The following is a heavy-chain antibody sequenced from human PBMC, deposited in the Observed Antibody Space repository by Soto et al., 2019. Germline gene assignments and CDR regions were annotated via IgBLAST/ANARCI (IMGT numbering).Heavy chain of an antibody. CDR2: IKQDGSQK. Sequence: PGGSLTLSCAASGFTFSSYWISWVRQAPGKGLKWVANIKQDGSQKRYGNSVKGRFTISRDNTKNSLYLQMNSLRDEDTAVYYCARGDYRDNSGPLSDACDVWGQGKMVTVSS. V-gene: IGHV3-7*04. CDR1: GFTFSSYW. J-gene: IGHJ3*01. D-gene: IGHD3-22*01. CDR3: ARGDYRDNSGPLSDACDV.